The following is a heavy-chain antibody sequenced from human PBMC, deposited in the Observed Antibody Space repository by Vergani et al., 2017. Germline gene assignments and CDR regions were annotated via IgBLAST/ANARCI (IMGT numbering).Heavy chain of an antibody. CDR2: ISGSGGST. CDR3: ARVSGYYDSSGYPDIDDY. Sequence: EVQLVESGGGLVQPGRSLRLSCAASGFTFDDYAMHWVRQAPGKGLEWVSGISGSGGSTYYADSVKGRFTISRDNSKNTLYLQMNSLRAEDTAVYYCARVSGYYDSSGYPDIDDYWGQGTLVTVSS. CDR1: GFTFDDYA. J-gene: IGHJ4*02. V-gene: IGHV3-23*04. D-gene: IGHD3-22*01.